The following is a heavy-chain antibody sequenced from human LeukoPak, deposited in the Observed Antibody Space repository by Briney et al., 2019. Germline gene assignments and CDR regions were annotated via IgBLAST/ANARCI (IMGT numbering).Heavy chain of an antibody. CDR2: IYYSGST. Sequence: SETLSLTCTVSGGSISSYYWSWIRQPPGKGLEWVGYIYYSGSTYYNPSLKSRVTISVDTSKNQFSLKLSSVTAADTAVYYCARGYSSGWYGGLRYWGQGTLVTVSS. CDR1: GGSISSYY. V-gene: IGHV4-59*01. D-gene: IGHD6-19*01. J-gene: IGHJ4*02. CDR3: ARGYSSGWYGGLRY.